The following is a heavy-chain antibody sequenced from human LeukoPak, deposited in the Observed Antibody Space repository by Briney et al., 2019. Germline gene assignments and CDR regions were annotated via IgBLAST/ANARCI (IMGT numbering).Heavy chain of an antibody. CDR1: GFTFSTYW. CDR2: INNDGSST. Sequence: GGSLRLSCAVSGFTFSTYWMHWVRQVPGKGLVWVSRINNDGSSTNYADSVKGRFTISRDNAKNTLYLQMNSLRAEDTAVYYCARDPVIMRTTQNFDYWGQGTLVTVSS. CDR3: ARDPVIMRTTQNFDY. V-gene: IGHV3-74*01. J-gene: IGHJ4*02. D-gene: IGHD1-26*01.